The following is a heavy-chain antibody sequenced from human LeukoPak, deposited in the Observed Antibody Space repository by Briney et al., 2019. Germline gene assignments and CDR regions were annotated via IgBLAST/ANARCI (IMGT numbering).Heavy chain of an antibody. V-gene: IGHV4-39*07. J-gene: IGHJ6*03. CDR1: GGSISSSSYY. CDR3: ARGPGRSGSYYYMDV. CDR2: IYYSGST. Sequence: SETLSLTCTVSGGSISSSSYYWGWIRQPPGKGLEWIGSIYYSGSTYYNPSLKSRVTISVDTSKNQFSLKLSSVTAADTAVYYCARGPGRSGSYYYMDVWGKGTTVTVSS. D-gene: IGHD1-26*01.